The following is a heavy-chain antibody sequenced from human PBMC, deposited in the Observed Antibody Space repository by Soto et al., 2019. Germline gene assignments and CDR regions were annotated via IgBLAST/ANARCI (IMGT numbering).Heavy chain of an antibody. CDR1: DGSLSGYH. V-gene: IGHV4-34*01. D-gene: IGHD6-6*01. CDR3: ASRPDGFDI. Sequence: QVQLQQWGAGLLKPSETLSLTCAVFDGSLSGYHWSWIRQSPGKGLEWIGEINHSGGTNYNPSLKSRVTISVDTSRNQFSLELNSVTAADTSVYYCASRPDGFDIWGQGTVVTVSS. CDR2: INHSGGT. J-gene: IGHJ3*02.